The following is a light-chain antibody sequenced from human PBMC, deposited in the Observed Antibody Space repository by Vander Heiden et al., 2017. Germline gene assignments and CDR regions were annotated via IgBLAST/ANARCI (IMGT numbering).Light chain of an antibody. CDR3: QQRSNCPHT. CDR2: YAS. V-gene: IGKV3-11*01. Sequence: ERVLTQSPATLSLSPVLIASLSCSASQSVSSYLAWYQQKPGQAPRLLIYYASNRATGIPARFSGSGSGTDFTLTISSLEPEDFAVYYCQQRSNCPHTFGHGTKVDIK. CDR1: QSVSSY. J-gene: IGKJ3*01.